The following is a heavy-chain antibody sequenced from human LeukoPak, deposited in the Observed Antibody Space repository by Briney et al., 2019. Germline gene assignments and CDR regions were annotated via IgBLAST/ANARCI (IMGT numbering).Heavy chain of an antibody. CDR2: INPNSGGT. V-gene: IGHV1-2*02. CDR1: GYTFTGYY. CDR3: ARGYTSTRIAVAGTRGGGYFDY. D-gene: IGHD6-19*01. J-gene: IGHJ4*02. Sequence: ASVKVSCKASGYTFTGYYMHWVRQAPGQGLEWMGWINPNSGGTNYAQKFQGRVTMTRDTSISTAYMELSRLRSDDTAVCYCARGYTSTRIAVAGTRGGGYFDYWGQGTLVTVSS.